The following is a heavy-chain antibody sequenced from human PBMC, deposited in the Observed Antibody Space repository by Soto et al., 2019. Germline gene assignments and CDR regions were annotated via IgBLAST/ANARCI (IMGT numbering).Heavy chain of an antibody. J-gene: IGHJ4*02. CDR1: GFTFSSYA. D-gene: IGHD3-10*01. CDR2: ISGSGGST. V-gene: IGHV3-23*01. CDR3: AKDPYSFEVRSSLDY. Sequence: PGGSLRLSCAASGFTFSSYAMSWVRQAPGKGLEWVSAISGSGGSTYYADSVKGRFTISRDNSKNTLYLQMNSLRAEDTAVYYCAKDPYSFEVRSSLDYWGQGTLVTVSS.